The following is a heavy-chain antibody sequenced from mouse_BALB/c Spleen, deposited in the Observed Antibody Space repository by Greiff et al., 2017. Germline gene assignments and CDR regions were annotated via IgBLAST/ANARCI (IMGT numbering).Heavy chain of an antibody. CDR3: ARWLLHHYYAMDY. J-gene: IGHJ4*01. D-gene: IGHD2-3*01. V-gene: IGHV3-2*02. CDR1: GYSITSDYA. Sequence: EVQLVESGPGLVKPSQSLSLTCTVTGYSITSDYAWNWIRQFPGNKLEWMGYISYSGSTSYNPSLKSRISITRDTSKNQFFLQLNSVTTEDTATYYCARWLLHHYYAMDYWGQGTSVTVSS. CDR2: ISYSGST.